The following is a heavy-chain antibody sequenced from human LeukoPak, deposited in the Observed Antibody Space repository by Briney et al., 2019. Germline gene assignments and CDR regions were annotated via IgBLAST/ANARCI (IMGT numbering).Heavy chain of an antibody. V-gene: IGHV1-2*02. Sequence: ASVKVSCKASGYTFTGYYMHWVRQAPGQGLEWMGWINPNSGGTNYAQKFQGRVTMTRDTSISTAYMELSRLRSDDTAVYYCARGNCSSTSCYRPYYYYGMDVWAKGPRSPSP. CDR1: GYTFTGYY. CDR3: ARGNCSSTSCYRPYYYYGMDV. J-gene: IGHJ6*02. CDR2: INPNSGGT. D-gene: IGHD2-2*01.